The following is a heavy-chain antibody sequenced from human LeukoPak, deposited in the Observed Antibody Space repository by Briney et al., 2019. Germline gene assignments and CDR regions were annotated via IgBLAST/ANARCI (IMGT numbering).Heavy chain of an antibody. CDR2: INPNSGGT. Sequence: ASVKVSCKASGYTFTGYYMHWVRQAPGQGLEWMGWINPNSGGTNYAQKFQGRVTMTRDTSISTAYMELSRLRSDDTAVYYCARSGVDTATEGAFDIWGQGTMVTVSS. J-gene: IGHJ3*02. CDR1: GYTFTGYY. CDR3: ARSGVDTATEGAFDI. D-gene: IGHD5-18*01. V-gene: IGHV1-2*02.